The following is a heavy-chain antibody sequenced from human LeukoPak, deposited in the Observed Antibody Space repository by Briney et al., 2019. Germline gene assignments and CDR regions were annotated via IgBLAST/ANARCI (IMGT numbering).Heavy chain of an antibody. CDR1: GFTFSSYS. J-gene: IGHJ5*02. CDR2: ISSSGSYI. Sequence: GGSLRLSCAASGFTFSSYSMNWVRQAPGKGLEWVSSISSSGSYIYYADSVKGRFTISRDNAKNSLYLQMNSLRAEDTAVYYCARDRASTHSGYDYSNWFDPWGQGTLVTVSS. CDR3: ARDRASTHSGYDYSNWFDP. V-gene: IGHV3-21*01. D-gene: IGHD5-12*01.